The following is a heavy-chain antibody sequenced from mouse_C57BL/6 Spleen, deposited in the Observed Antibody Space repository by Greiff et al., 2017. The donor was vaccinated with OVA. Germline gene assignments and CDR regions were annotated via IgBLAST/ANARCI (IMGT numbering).Heavy chain of an antibody. CDR3: ARYREDWYFDD. Sequence: QVQLQQSGPELVKPGASVKISCKASGYAFSSSWMNWVKQRPGKGLEWIGRIYPGDGDTNYNGKLKGKATLTADKSSSTAYIQLSSLTSEDSAVYCCARYREDWYFDDWGTGTTVTVSS. CDR1: GYAFSSSW. CDR2: IYPGDGDT. V-gene: IGHV1-82*01. J-gene: IGHJ1*03.